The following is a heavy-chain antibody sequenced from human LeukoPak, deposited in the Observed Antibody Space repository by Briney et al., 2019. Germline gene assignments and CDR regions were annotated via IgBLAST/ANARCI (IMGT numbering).Heavy chain of an antibody. CDR1: GFTFSNSW. J-gene: IGHJ4*02. CDR3: ARRTLPFEY. Sequence: GGSLRLSCAASGFTFSNSWMTWVRQAPGKGLEWVAYMKEDGTEIYYVDSVKGRFTISRDNAKNSLYLQMNSLRDEDTAIYYCARRTLPFEYWGQGTLVTVSS. CDR2: MKEDGTEI. D-gene: IGHD1-14*01. V-gene: IGHV3-7*01.